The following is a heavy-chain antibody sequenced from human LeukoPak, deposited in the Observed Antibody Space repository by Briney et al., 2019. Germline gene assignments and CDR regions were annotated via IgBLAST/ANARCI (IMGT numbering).Heavy chain of an antibody. CDR3: ARGISTSGWLDY. CDR1: GFGVSSNY. J-gene: IGHJ4*02. CDR2: LYSGVST. V-gene: IGHV3-53*01. Sequence: PGGSLRLSCAASGFGVSSNYMSWGGQAPGKGLEWFSVLYSGVSTYYADSVKGRFTISRDDSKNTLYLLMNSLRGDATAVYYCARGISTSGWLDYWGQGTLVTVSS. D-gene: IGHD6-19*01.